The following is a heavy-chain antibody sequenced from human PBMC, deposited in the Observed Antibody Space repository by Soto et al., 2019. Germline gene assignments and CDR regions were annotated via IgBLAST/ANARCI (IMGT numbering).Heavy chain of an antibody. Sequence: EVQLVESGGGLVQPGRSLRLSCAASGFTFDDYAMHWVRQAPGKGLEWVSGISWNCGSIGYADSVKGRFTISRDNAKNSLYLQMNSLRAEDTALYYCAESRAGIQLWLTPDAFDIWGQGTMVTVSS. CDR2: ISWNCGSI. V-gene: IGHV3-9*01. CDR1: GFTFDDYA. D-gene: IGHD5-18*01. CDR3: AESRAGIQLWLTPDAFDI. J-gene: IGHJ3*02.